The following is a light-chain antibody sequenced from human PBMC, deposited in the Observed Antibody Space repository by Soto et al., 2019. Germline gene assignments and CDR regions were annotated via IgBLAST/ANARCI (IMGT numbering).Light chain of an antibody. J-gene: IGKJ1*01. Sequence: DIQLTQSPSFLSASVGDRVTITCRASQGISSYLAWYQQKPGKAPKLLIYAASTLQSGVPSRFCGSGSGTEFTLTISSLQPEDFATYYCQQFNSYPRTFGQGTKVQI. CDR3: QQFNSYPRT. CDR2: AAS. V-gene: IGKV1-9*01. CDR1: QGISSY.